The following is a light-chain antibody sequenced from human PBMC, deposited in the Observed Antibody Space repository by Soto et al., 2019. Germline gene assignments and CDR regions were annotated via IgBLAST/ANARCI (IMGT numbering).Light chain of an antibody. CDR2: GAS. J-gene: IGKJ1*01. CDR3: QQYYSFPPT. CDR1: QSVSSS. Sequence: EILMTQSPATLSFSPVERATLSFSASQSVSSSRLAWYRQKPGQAPRLLIYGASSRATGIPDRFSGSGSGTDFTLTISCLQSEDFATYYCQQYYSFPPTFGQGTKVDIK. V-gene: IGKV3D-15*01.